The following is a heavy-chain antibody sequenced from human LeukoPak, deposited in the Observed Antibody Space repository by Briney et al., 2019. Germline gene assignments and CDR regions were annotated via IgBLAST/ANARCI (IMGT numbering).Heavy chain of an antibody. CDR3: AKDDYCSSGSCYWIDY. J-gene: IGHJ4*02. V-gene: IGHV3-30*18. CDR1: GFTVSSYY. Sequence: GGSLRLSCAASGFTVSSYYMSWVRQAPGKGLEWVAVISYDGSNKYYADSVKGRFTISRDNSKNTLYMQMNILRPEDTAVYYCAKDDYCSSGSCYWIDYWGQGTLVTVSS. CDR2: ISYDGSNK. D-gene: IGHD2-15*01.